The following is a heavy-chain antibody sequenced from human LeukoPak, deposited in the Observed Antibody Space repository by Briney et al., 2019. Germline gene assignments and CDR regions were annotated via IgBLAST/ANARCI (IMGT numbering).Heavy chain of an antibody. D-gene: IGHD6-13*01. CDR1: GFTFSGYS. V-gene: IGHV3-48*01. CDR3: ARSRYGTTWSSSWEFDY. J-gene: IGHJ4*02. Sequence: TGGSLRLSCAASGFTFSGYSMNWVRQAPGKGLEWVSFISSTSRTTYYADSVKGRFTISRDNSKNTLYLQMNSLRAEDTAVYYCARSRYGTTWSSSWEFDYWGQGTLVTVSS. CDR2: ISSTSRTT.